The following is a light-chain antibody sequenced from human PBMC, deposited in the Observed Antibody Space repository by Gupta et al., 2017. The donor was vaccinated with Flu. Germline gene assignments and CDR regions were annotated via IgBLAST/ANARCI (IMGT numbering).Light chain of an antibody. CDR2: ATY. CDR1: QGIRDY. Sequence: PSSLSASVGDTVTITCRASQGIRDYLGWYQQKPGRAPKLLISATYNLQSGVPSRFSGTAAGTEFTLTISSLQAEDFATYYCQQQVSYPWTFGQGTKVDIK. V-gene: IGKV1-17*01. J-gene: IGKJ1*01. CDR3: QQQVSYPWT.